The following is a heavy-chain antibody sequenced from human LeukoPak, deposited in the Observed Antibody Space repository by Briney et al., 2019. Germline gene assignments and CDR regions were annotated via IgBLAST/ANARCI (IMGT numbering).Heavy chain of an antibody. D-gene: IGHD2-2*02. CDR1: GYSFTSYW. J-gene: IGHJ3*02. Sequence: GESLKISCKGSGYSFTSYWIGWVRQMPGKGLEWMGIIYPGDSDTRYSPSFQGQVTISADKSISTAYLQWSSLKASDTAMYYCARPVVPAARPWAFDIWGQGTMVTVSS. CDR2: IYPGDSDT. CDR3: ARPVVPAARPWAFDI. V-gene: IGHV5-51*01.